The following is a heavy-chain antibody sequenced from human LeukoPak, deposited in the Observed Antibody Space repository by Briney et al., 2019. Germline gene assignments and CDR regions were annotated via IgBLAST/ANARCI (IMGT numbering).Heavy chain of an antibody. J-gene: IGHJ4*02. CDR1: GFTVSTYA. CDR3: ARGITMVRGVTNFDY. CDR2: MSDDGGNK. D-gene: IGHD3-10*01. Sequence: PGGSLRLSCAASGFTVSTYAMHWVRQAPGKGPEWVAVMSDDGGNKYYAGSVKGRFTISRDNSKNTLYLQMNSLRAEDTAVYYCARGITMVRGVTNFDYWGQGTLVTVSS. V-gene: IGHV3-30*04.